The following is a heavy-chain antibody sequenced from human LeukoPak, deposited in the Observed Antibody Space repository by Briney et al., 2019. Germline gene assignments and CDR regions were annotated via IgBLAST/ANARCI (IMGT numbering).Heavy chain of an antibody. Sequence: PSETLSLTCTVSGGSISSSSYYWGWIRQPPGKGLEWIGSIYYSGSTYYNPSLKSRVTISVDTSKNQFSLKLSSATAADTAVYYCATHYYYYDSSGYSMKGTFDYWGQGTLVTVSS. CDR1: GGSISSSSYY. D-gene: IGHD3-22*01. CDR3: ATHYYYYDSSGYSMKGTFDY. J-gene: IGHJ4*02. CDR2: IYYSGST. V-gene: IGHV4-39*01.